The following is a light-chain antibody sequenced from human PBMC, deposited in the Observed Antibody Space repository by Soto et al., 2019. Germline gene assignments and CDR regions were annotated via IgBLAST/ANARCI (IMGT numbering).Light chain of an antibody. J-gene: IGKJ4*01. CDR2: GAS. CDR1: QSVSSSY. Sequence: EIVLTQSPGTLFLSPGERATLSCRASQSVSSSYLGWYQQKPGQAPRLLIYGASSRATGIPDRFSGSGSGTDFTLTISRLEPEDFAVYYCQQYNSSPLTFGGGTKVEI. V-gene: IGKV3-20*01. CDR3: QQYNSSPLT.